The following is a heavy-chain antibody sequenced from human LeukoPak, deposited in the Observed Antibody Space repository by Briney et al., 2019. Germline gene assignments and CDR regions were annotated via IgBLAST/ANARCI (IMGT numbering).Heavy chain of an antibody. D-gene: IGHD2-2*01. V-gene: IGHV1-18*01. J-gene: IGHJ6*02. CDR2: ISAYNGNT. CDR1: GYTFTSYG. CDR3: ARDGVPAAMHYYYGMDV. Sequence: ASVKVSCKASGYTFTSYGISWVRQAPGQGLEWMGWISAYNGNTNYAQKLQGRVTVTTDTSTSTAYMELRSLRSDDTAVYYCARDGVPAAMHYYYGMDVWGQGTTVTVSS.